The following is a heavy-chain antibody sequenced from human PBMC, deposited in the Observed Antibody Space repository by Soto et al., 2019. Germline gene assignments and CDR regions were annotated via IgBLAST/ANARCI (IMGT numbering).Heavy chain of an antibody. Sequence: QVQLVQSGAEVKKPGASVKVSCKASGYTFTSYDINWVRQATGQGLEWMGWMNPNSGNTGYPQKLQGRVTMTCNTSISTPYMDLSSLRAEDTAVYYCARSPPRVERNNYAGGWFDPWGQGTLVTVSS. CDR1: GYTFTSYD. D-gene: IGHD4-4*01. J-gene: IGHJ5*02. CDR3: ARSPPRVERNNYAGGWFDP. CDR2: MNPNSGNT. V-gene: IGHV1-8*01.